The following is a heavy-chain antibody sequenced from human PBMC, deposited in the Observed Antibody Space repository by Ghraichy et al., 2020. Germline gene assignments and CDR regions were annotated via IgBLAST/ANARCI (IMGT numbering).Heavy chain of an antibody. V-gene: IGHV3-23*01. CDR2: ISGSGGST. Sequence: GGSLRLSCAASGFTFSSYAMSWVRQAPGKGLEWVSAISGSGGSTYYADSVKGRFTISRDNSKNTLYLQMNSLRAEDTAVYYCAKDPRRWSPVQYYFDYWGQGTLVTVSS. CDR1: GFTFSSYA. CDR3: AKDPRRWSPVQYYFDY. J-gene: IGHJ4*02.